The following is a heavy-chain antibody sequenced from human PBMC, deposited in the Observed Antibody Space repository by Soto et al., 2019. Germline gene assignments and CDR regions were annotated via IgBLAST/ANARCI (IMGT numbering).Heavy chain of an antibody. J-gene: IGHJ4*02. CDR3: AKDQGVAARPPFDY. CDR2: LSGSGATT. D-gene: IGHD6-6*01. Sequence: EVQLLESGGGLVQPGGSLRLSCAASGFTFSSFAMSWVRQGPGKGLEWVSALSGSGATTYYADSVKGRFTISRDNSKNTLLLQMNSLRAEDTAVYYCAKDQGVAARPPFDYWGRGTLVTVSS. V-gene: IGHV3-23*01. CDR1: GFTFSSFA.